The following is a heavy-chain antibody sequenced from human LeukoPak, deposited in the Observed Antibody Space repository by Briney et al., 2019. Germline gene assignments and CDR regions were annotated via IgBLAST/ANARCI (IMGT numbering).Heavy chain of an antibody. J-gene: IGHJ4*02. CDR3: VRGVPVTPGIDY. V-gene: IGHV3-74*01. CDR2: ICTDGGSI. Sequence: GGSLRLSCAASGFTFSTYCMHRVRQPPGKGLVWVSQICTDGGSIKYADSVRGRFTISRDNAKNTLYLQMNSLRAEDTAVYYCVRGVPVTPGIDYWGQGTLVTVSS. D-gene: IGHD2-2*01. CDR1: GFTFSTYC.